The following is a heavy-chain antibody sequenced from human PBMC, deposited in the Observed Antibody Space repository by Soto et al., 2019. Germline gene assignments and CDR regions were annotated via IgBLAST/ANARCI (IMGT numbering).Heavy chain of an antibody. D-gene: IGHD3-10*01. CDR1: GGSVRRGNYY. CDR3: AIADYATGSYYPDY. V-gene: IGHV4-31*03. J-gene: IGHJ4*02. Sequence: QVQLQESGPGLVKPSQTLSLTCTVSGGSVRRGNYYWSWIRQFPGKGLEWIGYISNSGRTHYNPSLMSRITILVDTSKNQFFLELRSVTAADTALYYCAIADYATGSYYPDYWGQGTLVTVSS. CDR2: ISNSGRT.